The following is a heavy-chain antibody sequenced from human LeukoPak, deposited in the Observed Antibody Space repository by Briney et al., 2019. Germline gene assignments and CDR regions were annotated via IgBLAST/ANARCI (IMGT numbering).Heavy chain of an antibody. V-gene: IGHV1-2*02. Sequence: GASVKVSCKASGYTFTGYYMHWVRQAPGQGLEWMGWINPNSGGTAYVQKFQGRVTMTRDTSISTAHMELSRLTSDDTAVYYCATHSISDFDYWGQGTLVTVSS. CDR3: ATHSISDFDY. CDR2: INPNSGGT. D-gene: IGHD3-3*02. J-gene: IGHJ4*02. CDR1: GYTFTGYY.